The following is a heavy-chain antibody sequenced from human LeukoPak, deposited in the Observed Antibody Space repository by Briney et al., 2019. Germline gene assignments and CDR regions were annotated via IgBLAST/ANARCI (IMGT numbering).Heavy chain of an antibody. CDR1: GGSISSSSYY. CDR3: ARRLGGKGYWFDP. J-gene: IGHJ5*02. CDR2: IYYSGGT. D-gene: IGHD3-3*01. Sequence: NSSETLSLTCTVSGGSISSSSYYWGWIRQPPGKGLEWIGSIYYSGGTYYNPSLKSRVTISVDTSKNQFSLKLSSVTAADTAVYYCARRLGGKGYWFDPWGQGTLVTVSS. V-gene: IGHV4-39*01.